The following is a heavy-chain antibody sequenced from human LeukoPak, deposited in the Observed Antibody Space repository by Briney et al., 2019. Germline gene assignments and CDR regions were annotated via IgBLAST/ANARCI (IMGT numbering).Heavy chain of an antibody. J-gene: IGHJ4*02. Sequence: SETLSLTCTVSGGSINSGGYYWSWIRQHPGKGLEWIGYIYYSGSTYYNPSLKSRVTISVDTSKNQFSLKLSSVTAADTAVYYCARDGSSYGYFAYWGQGTLVTVSS. D-gene: IGHD5-18*01. CDR1: GGSINSGGYY. CDR2: IYYSGST. V-gene: IGHV4-31*03. CDR3: ARDGSSYGYFAY.